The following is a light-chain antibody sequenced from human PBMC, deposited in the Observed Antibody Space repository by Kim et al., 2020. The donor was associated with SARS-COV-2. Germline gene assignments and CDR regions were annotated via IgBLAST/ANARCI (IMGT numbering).Light chain of an antibody. Sequence: QAVVTQEPSLTVSPGGTLTLTCGSSTGAVTSGHYPYWFQQKPGQAPRTLIYDTSNKHSWTPARFSGSLLGGKAALTLSGAQPEDEAEYYCLLSYSGARGVFGGGTQLTVL. CDR2: DTS. J-gene: IGLJ2*01. CDR3: LLSYSGARGV. CDR1: TGAVTSGHY. V-gene: IGLV7-46*01.